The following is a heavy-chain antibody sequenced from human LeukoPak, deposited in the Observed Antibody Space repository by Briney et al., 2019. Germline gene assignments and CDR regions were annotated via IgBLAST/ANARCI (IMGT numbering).Heavy chain of an antibody. D-gene: IGHD3-22*01. J-gene: IGHJ3*02. CDR2: IWFDGSNK. Sequence: GGSLRLSCAASGFTFSSYGMHWVRQAPGKGLEWVAVIWFDGSNKYYADSVKGRFTISRDNSKNTLYLQMNSLRAEDTAVYYCAKGVYDSSGYYPNDALDIWGQGTMVTVSS. V-gene: IGHV3-30*02. CDR1: GFTFSSYG. CDR3: AKGVYDSSGYYPNDALDI.